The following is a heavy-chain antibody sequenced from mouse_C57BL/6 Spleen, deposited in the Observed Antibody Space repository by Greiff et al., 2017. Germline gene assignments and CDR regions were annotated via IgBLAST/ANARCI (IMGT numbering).Heavy chain of an antibody. Sequence: QVQLKQPGAELVRPGSSVKLSCKASGYTFTSYWMHWVKQRPIQGLEWIGNIDPSDSETHYNQKFKDKATLTVDKSSSTAYMHLSSLTSEDSAVYYCARIAYYSNYFDYWGQCTTLTVSS. V-gene: IGHV1-52*01. J-gene: IGHJ2*01. D-gene: IGHD2-5*01. CDR2: IDPSDSET. CDR3: ARIAYYSNYFDY. CDR1: GYTFTSYW.